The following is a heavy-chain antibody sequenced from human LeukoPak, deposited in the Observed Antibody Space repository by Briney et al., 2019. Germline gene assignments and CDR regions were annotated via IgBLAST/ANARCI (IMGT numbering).Heavy chain of an antibody. CDR1: GGSISSTNW. CDR2: VHLSGRT. Sequence: KPSGTLSLTCGVSGGSISSTNWWTWVRQPPGEGLEWIGEVHLSGRTNYNPSLESRVTMSVDMSENHISLKLTPVTAADTAVYYCAREGGPYRPLDYSGQGTLVTVSS. J-gene: IGHJ4*02. CDR3: AREGGPYRPLDY. V-gene: IGHV4-4*02.